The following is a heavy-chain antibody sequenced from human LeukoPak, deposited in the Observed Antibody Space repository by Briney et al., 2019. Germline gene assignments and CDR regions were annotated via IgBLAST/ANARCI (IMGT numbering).Heavy chain of an antibody. J-gene: IGHJ3*02. Sequence: ASVKVSCKVSGYTLTDLSMHWVRQAPGKGLECMGGFDPEDGETIYAQKFQGRVTMTEDTSTDTAYMELSSLRSEDTAVYYCVTDSLSTIFWRGNAFDIWGQGTMVTVSS. D-gene: IGHD3-9*01. CDR3: VTDSLSTIFWRGNAFDI. CDR2: FDPEDGET. V-gene: IGHV1-24*01. CDR1: GYTLTDLS.